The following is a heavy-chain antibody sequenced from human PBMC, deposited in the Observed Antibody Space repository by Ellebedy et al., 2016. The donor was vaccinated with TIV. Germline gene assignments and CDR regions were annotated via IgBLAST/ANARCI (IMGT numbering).Heavy chain of an antibody. V-gene: IGHV4-59*13. J-gene: IGHJ6*02. CDR3: ARGRGWRGIAVAGTWLGNYYYGMDV. D-gene: IGHD6-19*01. CDR2: IYSSGST. Sequence: SETLSLTXTVSGGSISNFYWTWIRQPPGKGLEWIGYIYSSGSTRYNPSLKSRVTISLDTSKNQFSLKLNSVTAADTAVYYCARGRGWRGIAVAGTWLGNYYYGMDVWGQGTTVTVSS. CDR1: GGSISNFY.